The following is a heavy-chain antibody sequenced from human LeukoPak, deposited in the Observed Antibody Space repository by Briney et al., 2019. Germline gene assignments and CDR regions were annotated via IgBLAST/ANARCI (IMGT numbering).Heavy chain of an antibody. D-gene: IGHD6-13*01. CDR3: TRHLSSSSAPYGMDV. J-gene: IGHJ6*02. V-gene: IGHV3-73*01. CDR1: GFTFSGSA. Sequence: PGGSLRLSCAASGFTFSGSAMHWVRQASGKGLEWVGRIRSKANSYATAYAASVKGRFTISRDDSKNTAYLQMNSLKTEDTAVYYCTRHLSSSSAPYGMDVWGQGTTVTVSS. CDR2: IRSKANSYAT.